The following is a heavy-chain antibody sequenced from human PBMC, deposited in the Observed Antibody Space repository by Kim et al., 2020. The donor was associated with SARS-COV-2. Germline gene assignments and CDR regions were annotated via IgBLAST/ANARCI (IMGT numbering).Heavy chain of an antibody. J-gene: IGHJ4*02. CDR2: IIPILGIA. V-gene: IGHV1-69*04. CDR1: GGTFSSYA. D-gene: IGHD3-22*01. Sequence: AVKVSCKAPGGTFSSYAISWVRQAPGQGLEWMGRIIPILGIANYAQKFQGRVTITADKSTSTAYMELSSLRSEDTAVYYCARVPGSGYDSSGYYGWGQGTLVTVSS. CDR3: ARVPGSGYDSSGYYG.